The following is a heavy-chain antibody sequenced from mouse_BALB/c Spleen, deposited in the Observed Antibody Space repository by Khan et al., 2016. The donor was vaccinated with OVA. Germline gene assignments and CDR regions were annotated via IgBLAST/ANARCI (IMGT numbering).Heavy chain of an antibody. V-gene: IGHV1-77*01. D-gene: IGHD1-2*01. CDR2: ISPGSGDT. J-gene: IGHJ3*01. CDR3: ARRNYFGYTFTY. CDR1: GYTFTDYY. Sequence: QVQLQQSGAELARPGASVKLSCKASGYTFTDYYINWVKLRTGQGLEWIGEISPGSGDTYYTERFKGKATLTADKSSSTAYMQLSSLTSEASAVDFCARRNYFGYTFTYWGQGTLVTVSA.